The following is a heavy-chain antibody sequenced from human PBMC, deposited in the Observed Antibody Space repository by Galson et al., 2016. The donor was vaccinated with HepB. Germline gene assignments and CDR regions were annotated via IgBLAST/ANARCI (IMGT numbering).Heavy chain of an antibody. CDR2: ISYDGSER. CDR1: GFTINIYT. CDR3: ARRLLGSSNWTNFDY. V-gene: IGHV3-30*04. D-gene: IGHD6-13*01. Sequence: SLRLSCAVSGFTINIYTMHWVRQAPXKGLXXVAVISYDGSERYFADSVKGRFIISRDNSKNTLYLQMNSLIPEDTAIYYCARRLLGSSNWTNFDYWGRGSLVTVSS. J-gene: IGHJ4*02.